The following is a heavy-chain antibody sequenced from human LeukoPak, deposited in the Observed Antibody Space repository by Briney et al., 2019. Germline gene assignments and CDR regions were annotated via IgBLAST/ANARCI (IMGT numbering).Heavy chain of an antibody. CDR1: GASISSSY. Sequence: PSETLSLTCTVSGASISSSYWSWIRQPPEKGLEWIGYIYYSGTTKYNPSLRSRVTISIDTSKNQFSLKVNSVTAADTAVYYCARGQPQRYNGDWYVNWFDPWGQGTLVSVSS. CDR2: IYYSGTT. CDR3: ARGQPQRYNGDWYVNWFDP. V-gene: IGHV4-59*01. J-gene: IGHJ5*02. D-gene: IGHD2-21*02.